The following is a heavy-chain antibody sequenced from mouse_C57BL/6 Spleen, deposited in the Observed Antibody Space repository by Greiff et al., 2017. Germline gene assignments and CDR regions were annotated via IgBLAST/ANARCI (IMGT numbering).Heavy chain of an antibody. CDR3: TRLVWYYFDY. Sequence: EVQVVESGGGLVQPGGSMKLSCAASGFTFSDAWMDWVRQSPEKGLEWVADIRNKANNHATYYAESVKGRFTISRDDSKRSVYLQMSSLRAECTGIYYCTRLVWYYFDYWGQGTTLTVSS. CDR1: GFTFSDAW. CDR2: IRNKANNHAT. J-gene: IGHJ2*01. V-gene: IGHV6-6*01.